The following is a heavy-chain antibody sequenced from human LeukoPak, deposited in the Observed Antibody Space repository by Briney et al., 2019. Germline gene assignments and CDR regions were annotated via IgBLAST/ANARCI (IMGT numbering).Heavy chain of an antibody. J-gene: IGHJ3*02. Sequence: PGGSLRLSCAASGFTFSSYSMNWVRQAPGKGLEWVSSISSSSSYIYYADSVKGRFTISRDNAKNSLYLQMNSLRAEDSAVYYCARDWKDIVVVVAAEPDAFDIWGQGTMVIVSS. CDR1: GFTFSSYS. CDR2: ISSSSSYI. CDR3: ARDWKDIVVVVAAEPDAFDI. V-gene: IGHV3-21*01. D-gene: IGHD2-15*01.